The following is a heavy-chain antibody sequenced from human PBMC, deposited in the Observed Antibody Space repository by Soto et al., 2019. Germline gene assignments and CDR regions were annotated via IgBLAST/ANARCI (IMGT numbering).Heavy chain of an antibody. CDR2: IRQDGGQM. V-gene: IGHV3-7*03. CDR1: RITFIGYW. Sequence: PGGSLRLSCVACRITFIGYWMSWVRQAPGRGLEWVATIRQDGGQMYYVDSVKGRFTISRDRSKNSLYLQMNSLRAEDTAVYYCAKGDWDYIAGHFDYWGQGTLVTVSS. CDR3: AKGDWDYIAGHFDY. J-gene: IGHJ4*02. D-gene: IGHD1-7*01.